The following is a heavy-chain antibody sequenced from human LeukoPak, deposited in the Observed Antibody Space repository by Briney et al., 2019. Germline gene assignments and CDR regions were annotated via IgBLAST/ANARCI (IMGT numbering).Heavy chain of an antibody. J-gene: IGHJ4*02. CDR3: ARLGGPAAVDY. CDR1: GAYIRSYY. D-gene: IGHD2-2*01. V-gene: IGHV4-59*01. CDR2: MYNSGST. Sequence: SETLSLTCTVSGAYIRSYYWSWIRQPPGRGLEWIGYMYNSGSTYYNPSLKSRVTISGDTSKNQFSLKLISVTAADTAVYYCARLGGPAAVDYWGQGTLVTVSS.